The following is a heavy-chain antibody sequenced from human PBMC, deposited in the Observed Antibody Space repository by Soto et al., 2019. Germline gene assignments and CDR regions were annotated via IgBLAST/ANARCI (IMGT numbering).Heavy chain of an antibody. J-gene: IGHJ3*02. Sequence: PSETLSLTCTVSGGSISSSYWSWIRQPPGKGLEWLAYIYDDGSTNYNPSLKSRVTISVDTSKNQFSLKLSSVTAADTAVYYCARAPTFYGGKSGDAFDIWGQGTMVTVSS. CDR2: IYDDGST. CDR3: ARAPTFYGGKSGDAFDI. D-gene: IGHD4-17*01. CDR1: GGSISSSY. V-gene: IGHV4-59*12.